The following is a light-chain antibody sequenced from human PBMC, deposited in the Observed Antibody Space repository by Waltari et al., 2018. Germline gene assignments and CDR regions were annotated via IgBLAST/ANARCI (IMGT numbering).Light chain of an antibody. CDR2: DKN. Sequence: SSELTQDPAVSVAMGQTVTITCQGNGLRSYYAIGEQQRPGKAPILIMYDKNNRPSGVPDRFSGSNSDNTATLTITGAQAEDEASYYCHSRDASGVGGSFGGGTKLTVL. J-gene: IGLJ2*01. CDR3: HSRDASGVGGS. V-gene: IGLV3-19*01. CDR1: GLRSYY.